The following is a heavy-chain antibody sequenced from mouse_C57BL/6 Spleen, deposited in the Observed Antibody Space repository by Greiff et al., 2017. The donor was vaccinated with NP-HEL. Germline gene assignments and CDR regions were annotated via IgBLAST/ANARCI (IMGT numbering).Heavy chain of an antibody. CDR1: GFTFSDYG. D-gene: IGHD1-1*01. V-gene: IGHV5-17*01. CDR2: ISSGSSTI. J-gene: IGHJ4*01. CDR3: ATNYYGSSYEAMDY. Sequence: EVKVVESGGGLVKPGGSLKLSCAASGFTFSDYGMHWVRQAPEKGLEWVAYISSGSSTIYYADTVKGRFTISRDNAKNTLFLQMTSLRSEDTAMYYCATNYYGSSYEAMDYWGQGTSVTVSS.